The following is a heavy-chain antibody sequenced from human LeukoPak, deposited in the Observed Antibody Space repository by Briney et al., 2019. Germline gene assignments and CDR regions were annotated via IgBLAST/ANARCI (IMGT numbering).Heavy chain of an antibody. D-gene: IGHD1-26*01. CDR1: GFTFSSYS. V-gene: IGHV3-21*01. J-gene: IGHJ4*02. CDR3: ARGGELLCDY. CDR2: ISSSSSYI. Sequence: PGGSLRLSCAASGFTFSSYSMNWVRQAPGKGLEWVSSISSSSSYIYCADSVKGRFTISRDNAKNSLYLQMNSLRAEDTAVYYCARGGELLCDYWGQGTLVTVSS.